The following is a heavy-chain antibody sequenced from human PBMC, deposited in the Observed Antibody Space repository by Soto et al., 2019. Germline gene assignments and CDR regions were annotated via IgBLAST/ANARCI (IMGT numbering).Heavy chain of an antibody. V-gene: IGHV1-18*01. D-gene: IGHD3-22*01. CDR3: ARDLRGFDSKGYYGHRDAFDI. Sequence: ASVKVSCKASGYTFTSYGISWVRQAPGQGLEWMGWISAYNGNTNYAQKLQGRVTMTTDTSTSTAYMELRSLRSDDTAVYYCARDLRGFDSKGYYGHRDAFDIWSQGTMVTVSS. CDR2: ISAYNGNT. J-gene: IGHJ3*02. CDR1: GYTFTSYG.